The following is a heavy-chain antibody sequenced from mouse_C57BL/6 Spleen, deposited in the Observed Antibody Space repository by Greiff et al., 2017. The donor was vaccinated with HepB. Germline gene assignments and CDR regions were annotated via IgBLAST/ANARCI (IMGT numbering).Heavy chain of an antibody. J-gene: IGHJ4*01. CDR1: GFNITDYY. Sequence: EVQLQQSGAELVKPGASVKLSCTASGFNITDYYMHWVKQRPEQGLEWIGRIDPEDGDTKYAPKFQGKATITADTSSNTAYLQLSSLTSEDTAVYYCARTETHYYAMDYWGQGTSVTVSS. CDR3: ARTETHYYAMDY. V-gene: IGHV14-2*01. D-gene: IGHD4-1*01. CDR2: IDPEDGDT.